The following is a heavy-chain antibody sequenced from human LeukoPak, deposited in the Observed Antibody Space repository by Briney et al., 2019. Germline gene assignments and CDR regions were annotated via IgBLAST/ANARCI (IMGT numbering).Heavy chain of an antibody. D-gene: IGHD5-12*01. CDR3: ARAYSGYEPNFDY. CDR2: IYYSGST. Sequence: PSETLSLTCTVSGGSISSYYWSWIRQPPGKGLEWIGYIYYSGSTNYNPSLKSRVTISVDTSKNQFSLKLSSVTAADTAVYYCARAYSGYEPNFDYWGQGTLVTVSS. J-gene: IGHJ4*02. CDR1: GGSISSYY. V-gene: IGHV4-59*08.